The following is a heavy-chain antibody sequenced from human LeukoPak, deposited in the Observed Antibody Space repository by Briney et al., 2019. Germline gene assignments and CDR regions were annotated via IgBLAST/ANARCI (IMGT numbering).Heavy chain of an antibody. CDR1: GFTFRSYG. D-gene: IGHD3-22*01. CDR2: VWYDGSKK. V-gene: IGHV3-33*06. CDR3: ANYYYDSSSYPY. J-gene: IGHJ4*02. Sequence: GGSLRLSCAASGFTFRSYGIHWVRQAPGKGLEWVAVVWYDGSKKYYADSVKGRFTISRDNSKNTLYLQINSLRAEDTAVYYCANYYYDSSSYPYWGRGTLVTVSS.